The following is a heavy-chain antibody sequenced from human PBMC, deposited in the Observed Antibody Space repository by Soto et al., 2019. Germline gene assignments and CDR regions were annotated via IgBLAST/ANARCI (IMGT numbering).Heavy chain of an antibody. V-gene: IGHV1-69*13. CDR1: GGTFSSYA. J-gene: IGHJ6*02. Sequence: ASVKVSCKASGGTFSSYAISWVRQAPGQGLEWMGGIIPIFGTANYAQKFQGRVTITADESTSTAYMELSSLRSEDTAVYYCAKDGGFPIVVFPTAAMHYYYGIDVWDQGTTVTVS. CDR2: IIPIFGTA. D-gene: IGHD2-2*01. CDR3: AKDGGFPIVVFPTAAMHYYYGIDV.